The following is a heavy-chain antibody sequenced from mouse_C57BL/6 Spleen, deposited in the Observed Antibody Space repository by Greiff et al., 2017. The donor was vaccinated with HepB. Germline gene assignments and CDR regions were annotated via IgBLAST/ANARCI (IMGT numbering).Heavy chain of an antibody. J-gene: IGHJ2*01. V-gene: IGHV1-61*01. CDR2: IYPSDSET. D-gene: IGHD1-1*01. CDR1: GYTFTSYW. Sequence: QVQLQQPGAELVRPGSSVKLSCKASGYTFTSYWMDWVKQRPGQGLEWIGNIYPSDSETHYNQKFKDKATLTVDKSSSTAYMQLSSLTSEDSAVYYCARLGDYGSSYLDYWGQGTTLTVSS. CDR3: ARLGDYGSSYLDY.